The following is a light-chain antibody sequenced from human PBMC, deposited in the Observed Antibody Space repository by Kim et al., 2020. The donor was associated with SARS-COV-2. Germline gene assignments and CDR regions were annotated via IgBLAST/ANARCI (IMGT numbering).Light chain of an antibody. CDR2: DAS. CDR3: QQYDNLPPLS. Sequence: DIQMTQSPSSLSASVGDRVTITCQASQDISNYLNWYQQKPGKAPKLLIYDASNLETGVPSRFSGSGSGTDFTFTISSLQPEDIATYYCQQYDNLPPLSFGGGTKVGIK. J-gene: IGKJ4*01. CDR1: QDISNY. V-gene: IGKV1-33*01.